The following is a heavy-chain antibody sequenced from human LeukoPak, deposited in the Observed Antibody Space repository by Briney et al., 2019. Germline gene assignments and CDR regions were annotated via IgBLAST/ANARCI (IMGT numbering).Heavy chain of an antibody. D-gene: IGHD3-9*01. CDR2: IYTSGTT. J-gene: IGHJ4*02. Sequence: SETLSLTCTVSGGSISSYYWSWIRQPAGKGLEWIGRIYTSGTTNYNPSLKSRVTISVGTSKSQFSLKLSSVTAADTAVYYCAREVSDYDILTGWIDYWGQGALVSVSS. V-gene: IGHV4-4*07. CDR3: AREVSDYDILTGWIDY. CDR1: GGSISSYY.